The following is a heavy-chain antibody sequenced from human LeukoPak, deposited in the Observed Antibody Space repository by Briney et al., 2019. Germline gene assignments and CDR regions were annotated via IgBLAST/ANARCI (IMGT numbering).Heavy chain of an antibody. CDR2: TYYRSKWYN. D-gene: IGHD6-13*01. V-gene: IGHV6-1*01. Sequence: SQTLSLTCAISGDSVSSNSAAWNWIRQSPSRGLEWLGRTYYRSKWYNDYAVSVKSRITINPDTSKNQFSLQLNSVTPEDTAVYYCARAASIAVAGKVGGMDVWGQGTTVTVSS. CDR3: ARAASIAVAGKVGGMDV. CDR1: GDSVSSNSAA. J-gene: IGHJ6*02.